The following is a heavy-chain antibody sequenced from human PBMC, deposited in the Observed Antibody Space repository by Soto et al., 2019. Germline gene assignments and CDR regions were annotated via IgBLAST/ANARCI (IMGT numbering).Heavy chain of an antibody. V-gene: IGHV1-69*08. CDR2: IIPILGIA. D-gene: IGHD6-6*01. Sequence: QVPLVQSGAEVKKPGSSVKVSCKASGGTFSSYTISWVRQAPGQGLEWMGRIIPILGIANYAQKFQGRVTITADKSTSAAYMELSSLRSEDTAVYYCARDPNSSSFGAFDYWGQGTLVTVSS. CDR3: ARDPNSSSFGAFDY. J-gene: IGHJ4*02. CDR1: GGTFSSYT.